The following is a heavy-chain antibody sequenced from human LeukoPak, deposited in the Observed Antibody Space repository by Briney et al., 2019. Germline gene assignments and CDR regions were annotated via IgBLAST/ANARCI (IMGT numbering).Heavy chain of an antibody. Sequence: SSETLSLTCTVSGGSISSSSYSWGWIRQPPGKGLEWIGSIYYSGSTYYNPSLKSRVTISVDTSKNQFSLKLSSVTAADTAVYYCARGGPYYYGSGSYPSGYWGQGTLVTVSS. J-gene: IGHJ4*02. CDR2: IYYSGST. D-gene: IGHD3-10*01. V-gene: IGHV4-39*01. CDR1: GGSISSSSYS. CDR3: ARGGPYYYGSGSYPSGY.